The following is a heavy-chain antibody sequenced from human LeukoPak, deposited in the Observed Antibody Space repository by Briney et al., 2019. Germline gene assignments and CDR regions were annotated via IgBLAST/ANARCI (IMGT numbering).Heavy chain of an antibody. V-gene: IGHV4-61*08. CDR1: GGSISSGGYY. J-gene: IGHJ2*01. D-gene: IGHD1-7*01. CDR2: IYYSGST. CDR3: ARDLNWNSHWYFDL. Sequence: PSQTLSLTCTVSGGSISSGGYYWSWIRQPPGKGLEWIGYIYYSGSTNYNPSLKSRVTISVDTSKNQISLKLSSVTAADTAVYYCARDLNWNSHWYFDLWGRGTLVTVSS.